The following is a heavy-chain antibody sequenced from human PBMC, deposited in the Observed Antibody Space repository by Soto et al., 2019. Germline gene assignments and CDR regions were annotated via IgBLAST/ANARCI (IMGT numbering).Heavy chain of an antibody. CDR3: AGGDYVGWFDP. CDR2: IYYSGST. V-gene: IGHV4-39*01. Sequence: QLQLQESGPGLVKPSETLFLTCTVSGGSISSSSYYWGWIRQPPGKGLEWIGSIYYSGSTYYNPSLKSRVTISVDTSKNQFSLKLSSVTAADTAVYYCAGGDYVGWFDPWGQGTLVTVSS. D-gene: IGHD4-17*01. CDR1: GGSISSSSYY. J-gene: IGHJ5*02.